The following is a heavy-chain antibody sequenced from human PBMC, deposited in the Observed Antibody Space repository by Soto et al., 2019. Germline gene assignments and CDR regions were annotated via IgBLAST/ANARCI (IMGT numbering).Heavy chain of an antibody. D-gene: IGHD2-21*02. CDR1: GFNFSNHW. Sequence: PWGSLRLSCAASGFNFSNHWMHWVRQRPGEGLVWVSRITSDGKSKAYAESVKGRFAISRDNAKNTLYLQMNGLTAEDTAVYYCARESGDWPLNWFDPWGQGTLVTVSS. CDR3: ARESGDWPLNWFDP. J-gene: IGHJ5*02. CDR2: ITSDGKSK. V-gene: IGHV3-74*01.